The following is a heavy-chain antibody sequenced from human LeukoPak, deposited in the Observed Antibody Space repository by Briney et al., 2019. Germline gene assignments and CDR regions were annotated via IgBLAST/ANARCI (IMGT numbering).Heavy chain of an antibody. CDR1: GYTFTSYA. J-gene: IGHJ6*03. CDR3: ARSGYSYGLYYYYYMDV. V-gene: IGHV7-4-1*02. D-gene: IGHD5-18*01. CDR2: INTNTGNP. Sequence: ASVMVSCKASGYTFTSYAMNWVRQAPGQGLEWMGWINTNTGNPTYAQGFTGRFAFSLDTSVSTAYLQISSLKAEDTAVYYCARSGYSYGLYYYYYMDVWGKGTTVTVSS.